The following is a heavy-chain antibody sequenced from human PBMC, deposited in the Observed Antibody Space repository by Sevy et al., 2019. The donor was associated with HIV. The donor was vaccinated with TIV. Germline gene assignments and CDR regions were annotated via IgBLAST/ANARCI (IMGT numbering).Heavy chain of an antibody. J-gene: IGHJ6*02. CDR3: ASGSYYYYYNMDV. Sequence: SETLSLTCAVYGESFSGYFWSWIRQPPGKGLEWIGEINHSGSTNYNPSLKSRVTISVDTSKNRFSLRLSSVTAADTAVYYCASGSYYYYYNMDVWGQGTTVTVSS. CDR1: GESFSGYF. CDR2: INHSGST. V-gene: IGHV4-34*01.